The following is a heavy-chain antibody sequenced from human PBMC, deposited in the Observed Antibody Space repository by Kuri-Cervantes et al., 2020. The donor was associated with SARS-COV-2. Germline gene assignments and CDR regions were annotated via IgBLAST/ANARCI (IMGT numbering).Heavy chain of an antibody. D-gene: IGHD6-13*01. CDR2: IIPIFGIA. V-gene: IGHV1-69*04. CDR1: GVTFSSYA. J-gene: IGHJ5*02. CDR3: ARDRGYSSSWYKPNWFDP. Sequence: SVKVSCKASGVTFSSYAISWVRQAPGQGLEWMGRIIPIFGIANYAQKFQGRVTITADKSTSTAYMELSSLRSEDTAVYYCARDRGYSSSWYKPNWFDPWGQRTLVTVSS.